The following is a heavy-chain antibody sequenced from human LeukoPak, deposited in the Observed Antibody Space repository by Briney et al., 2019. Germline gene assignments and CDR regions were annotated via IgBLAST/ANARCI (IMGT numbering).Heavy chain of an antibody. CDR1: GGSISSSSYY. D-gene: IGHD3-16*02. J-gene: IGHJ4*02. Sequence: SETLSLTCTVSGGSISSSSYYWGWIRQPPGKGLEWIGSIYYSGSTYYNPSLKSRVTISVDTSKNQFSLKLSSVTAADTAVYYCAREGSVDDYVWGSYRFYFDYWGQGTLVTVSS. CDR2: IYYSGST. V-gene: IGHV4-39*07. CDR3: AREGSVDDYVWGSYRFYFDY.